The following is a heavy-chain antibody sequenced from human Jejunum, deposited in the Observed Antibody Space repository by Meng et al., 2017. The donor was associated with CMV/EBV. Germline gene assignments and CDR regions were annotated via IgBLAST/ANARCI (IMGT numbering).Heavy chain of an antibody. V-gene: IGHV3-30-3*01. D-gene: IGHD4-17*01. CDR2: MSYDGNNQ. J-gene: IGHJ4*02. CDR1: GLTFRNWA. Sequence: AAGLTFRNWALHWVRQGAGKGLEWVEVMSYDGNNQYFADSVKGRFTLSRDNSKNTVYLQMNSLRPEDTAVYYCARDDYGDAGAYFDYWGQGTLVTVSS. CDR3: ARDDYGDAGAYFDY.